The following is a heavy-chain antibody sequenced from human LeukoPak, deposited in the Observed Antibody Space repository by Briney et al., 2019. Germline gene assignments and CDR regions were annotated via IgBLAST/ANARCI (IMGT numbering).Heavy chain of an antibody. J-gene: IGHJ4*02. CDR2: MNPNSGNT. CDR1: GYTFTSYD. Sequence: ASVKVSCKASGYTFTSYDINWVRQATGQGLEWMGWMNPNSGNTGYAQKFQGRVTMTRNTSISTAYMELSSLRSEDTAVYYCAREGGTPGIAAAGTGFDYWGQGTLVTVSS. CDR3: AREGGTPGIAAAGTGFDY. D-gene: IGHD6-13*01. V-gene: IGHV1-8*01.